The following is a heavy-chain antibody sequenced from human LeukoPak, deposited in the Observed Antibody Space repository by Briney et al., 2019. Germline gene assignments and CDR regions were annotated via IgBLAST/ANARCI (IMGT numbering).Heavy chain of an antibody. Sequence: GGSLRLSCAASGFTFSSYNMNWVRQAPGKGLEWVSSITSSSSYIYYADSVKGRFTISRDNAKNSLYLQMNSLRAEDTAVYYCARAIGARWELLGAFDFWGQGTMVTVSS. J-gene: IGHJ3*01. CDR2: ITSSSSYI. V-gene: IGHV3-21*01. D-gene: IGHD1-26*01. CDR1: GFTFSSYN. CDR3: ARAIGARWELLGAFDF.